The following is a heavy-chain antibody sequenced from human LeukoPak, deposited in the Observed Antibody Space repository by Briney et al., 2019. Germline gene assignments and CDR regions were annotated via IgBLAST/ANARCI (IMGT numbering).Heavy chain of an antibody. CDR3: ARDLGYGGYADY. V-gene: IGHV3-74*01. CDR1: GFTFSSYW. J-gene: IGHJ4*02. Sequence: GGSLVLSCAASGFTFSSYWMHWVRQAPGKGLVWVSRINSDGNSTSYADSVKGRFTISRDNAKNTLYLQMNSLRAEDTAVYYCARDLGYGGYADYWGQGTLVTVSS. CDR2: INSDGNST. D-gene: IGHD5-12*01.